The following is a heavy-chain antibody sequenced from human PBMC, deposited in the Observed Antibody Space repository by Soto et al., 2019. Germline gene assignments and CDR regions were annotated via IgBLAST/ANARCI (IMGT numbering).Heavy chain of an antibody. V-gene: IGHV4-30-4*01. Sequence: QVQLQESGPGLVKPSQTLSLTCTVSGGSISSGDYYWRWIRQPPGKGLEWIGYIYYSGSTYYNPSLESRVTISEDTSKNQASRKLSSVTAAATAVYYCARERPDGSRLDPWGQGTLVTVSS. CDR1: GGSISSGDYY. J-gene: IGHJ5*02. D-gene: IGHD6-13*01. CDR2: IYYSGST. CDR3: ARERPDGSRLDP.